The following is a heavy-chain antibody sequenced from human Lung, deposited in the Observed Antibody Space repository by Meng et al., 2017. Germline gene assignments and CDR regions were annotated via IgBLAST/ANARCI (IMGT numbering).Heavy chain of an antibody. V-gene: IGHV1-2*06. CDR2: INPKSGDT. CDR3: ARDEDISATDKLFGDY. D-gene: IGHD6-13*01. J-gene: IGHJ4*02. CDR1: GYTFPDYW. Sequence: QGQRVQSGAGVKKPGASVKVSCKASGYTFPDYWLHWVRRAPGQGLEWMGRINPKSGDTHYAKRFQGRVTMTGDTSISTAYMELSGLRSDDTAMYYCARDEDISATDKLFGDYWGQGTLVTVSS.